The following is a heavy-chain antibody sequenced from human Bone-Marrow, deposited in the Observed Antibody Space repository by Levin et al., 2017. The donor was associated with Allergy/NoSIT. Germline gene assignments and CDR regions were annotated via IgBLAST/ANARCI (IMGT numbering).Heavy chain of an antibody. CDR1: GYNFPDYW. D-gene: IGHD3-10*01. CDR2: IYPGDSDT. Sequence: KSGESLKISCQVSGYNFPDYWIAWVRQEPGKGLEFMGIIYPGDSDTRYSPSFEGQITISADKSTSTAYLQWSSLKASDTAVYSCARRGMVRGIGDAFDVWGQGTMVVVSS. J-gene: IGHJ3*01. CDR3: ARRGMVRGIGDAFDV. V-gene: IGHV5-51*01.